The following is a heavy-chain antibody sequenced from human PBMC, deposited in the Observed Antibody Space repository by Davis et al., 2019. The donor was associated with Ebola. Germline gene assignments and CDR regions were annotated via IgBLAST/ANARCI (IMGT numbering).Heavy chain of an antibody. CDR1: GFTFDDYA. V-gene: IGHV3-21*01. J-gene: IGHJ6*02. CDR3: ARSSIAARPGYYYGMDV. CDR2: ISSSSSYI. Sequence: GESLKISCAASGFTFDDYAMHWVRQVPGRGLEWVSSISSSSSYIYYADSVKGRFTISRDNAKNSLYLQMNSLRAEDTAVYYCARSSIAARPGYYYGMDVWGQGTTVTVSS. D-gene: IGHD6-6*01.